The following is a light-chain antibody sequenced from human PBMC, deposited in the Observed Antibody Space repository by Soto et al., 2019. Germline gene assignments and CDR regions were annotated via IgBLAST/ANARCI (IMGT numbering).Light chain of an antibody. J-gene: IGKJ1*01. CDR2: KAS. CDR3: QPYNSYSRT. V-gene: IGKV1-5*03. Sequence: DIQMTQSPSTLSASVGDRVTITFRASESISNFLAWYQQKPGKAPNLLIYKASSLESGVPSRFSGSGSGTEITLTISSLQPDDFATYYCQPYNSYSRTFGQGTKVDIK. CDR1: ESISNF.